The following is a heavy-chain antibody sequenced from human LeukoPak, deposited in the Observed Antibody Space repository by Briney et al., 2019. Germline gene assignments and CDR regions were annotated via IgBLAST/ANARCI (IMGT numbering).Heavy chain of an antibody. V-gene: IGHV4-59*08. D-gene: IGHD1-1*01. J-gene: IGHJ4*02. CDR3: ARHALDDAYYIDY. Sequence: PSETLSLTCSVSGCSISSYYWSWIRQPPGKGLEWIGYIYYSGSINYNPSLKSRVTISVDTSKTQFSLKLSSVTAADTAVYYCARHALDDAYYIDYCGQGTLVTVSS. CDR2: IYYSGSI. CDR1: GCSISSYY.